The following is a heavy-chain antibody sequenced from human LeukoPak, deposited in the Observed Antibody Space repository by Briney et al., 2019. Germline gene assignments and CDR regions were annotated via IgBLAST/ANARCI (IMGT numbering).Heavy chain of an antibody. V-gene: IGHV3-23*01. CDR1: EFSFSSYW. CDR3: ATDLRY. D-gene: IGHD1-14*01. Sequence: GGSLRLSCEGSEFSFSSYWMSWVRQAPGKGLEWVSVISGSGDSTYYADSVKGRFTISRDNSKNTLYLQMNSLRAEDTAVYYCATDLRYWGQGTLVTVSS. CDR2: ISGSGDST. J-gene: IGHJ4*02.